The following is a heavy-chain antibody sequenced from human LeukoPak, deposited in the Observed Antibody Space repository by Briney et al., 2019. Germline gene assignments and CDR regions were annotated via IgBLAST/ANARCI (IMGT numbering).Heavy chain of an antibody. V-gene: IGHV7-4-1*02. CDR1: GYTFTSYG. D-gene: IGHD2-2*01. CDR2: INTNTGKP. J-gene: IGHJ4*02. CDR3: ARAASLDY. Sequence: ASVKVSCKASGYTFTSYGLSWVRQAPGQGLEWMGWINTNTGKPTYAQGFTGRFVFSLDSSVSTAYLQINSLNAEGTAVYYCARAASLDYWGQGTLVIVSS.